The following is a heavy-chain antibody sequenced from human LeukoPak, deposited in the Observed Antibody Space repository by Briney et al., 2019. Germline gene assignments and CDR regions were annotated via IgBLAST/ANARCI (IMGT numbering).Heavy chain of an antibody. CDR1: GYSISSGYY. CDR3: ARTYYYDSSGYLNHWFDP. CDR2: IYHSGST. D-gene: IGHD3-22*01. Sequence: PSETLSLTCTVSGYSISSGYYWGWIRQPPGKGLEWIGSIYHSGSTYYNPSLKSRVTISVDTSKNQFSLKLSSVTAADTAVYHCARTYYYDSSGYLNHWFDPWGQGTLVTVSS. J-gene: IGHJ5*02. V-gene: IGHV4-38-2*02.